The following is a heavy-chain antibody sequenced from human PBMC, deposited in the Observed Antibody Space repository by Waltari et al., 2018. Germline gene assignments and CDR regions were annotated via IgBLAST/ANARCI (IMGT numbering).Heavy chain of an antibody. CDR3: ARTGSVGSGFWSGYYKLDY. V-gene: IGHV4-34*01. CDR1: GGSFSGYY. J-gene: IGHJ4*02. CDR2: INHSGST. D-gene: IGHD3-3*01. Sequence: QVQLQQWGAGLLKPSETLSLTCAVYGGSFSGYYWSWIRQPPGKGLEWIGEINHSGSTNYNPSLKGRVTISVDTSKNQCSLRLSSVTAADTAVYYCARTGSVGSGFWSGYYKLDYWGQGTLVTVSS.